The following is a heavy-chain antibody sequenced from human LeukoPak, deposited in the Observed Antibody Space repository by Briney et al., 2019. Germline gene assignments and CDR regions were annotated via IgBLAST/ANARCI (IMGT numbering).Heavy chain of an antibody. V-gene: IGHV1-24*01. CDR3: ATSYSGSYFDY. Sequence: ASVKVSCKVSGYTLTESSMHWVRQAPGQGLEWMGIINPSGGSTSYAQKFQGRVTMTEDTSTDTAYMELSSLRSEDTAVYYCATSYSGSYFDYWGQGTLVTVSS. J-gene: IGHJ4*02. D-gene: IGHD1-26*01. CDR2: INPSGGST. CDR1: GYTLTESS.